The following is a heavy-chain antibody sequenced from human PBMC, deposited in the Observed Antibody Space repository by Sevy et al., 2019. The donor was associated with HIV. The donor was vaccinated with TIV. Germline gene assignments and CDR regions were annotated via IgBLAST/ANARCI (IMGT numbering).Heavy chain of an antibody. Sequence: GGSLRLSCAGAGFTFSNSNMNWVRQAPGKGLQWVSSITSESGYIYYADSVKGRFIISRDNAKNSVYLQMNSLRADDTAVYYCARDRVQPSHWYFDLWGRGTLVIVSS. D-gene: IGHD3-10*01. CDR2: ITSESGYI. V-gene: IGHV3-21*01. J-gene: IGHJ2*01. CDR1: GFTFSNSN. CDR3: ARDRVQPSHWYFDL.